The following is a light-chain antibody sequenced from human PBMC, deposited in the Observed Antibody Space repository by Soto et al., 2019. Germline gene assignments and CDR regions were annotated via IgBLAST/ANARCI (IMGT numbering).Light chain of an antibody. Sequence: DIQMTQSPSSLSASVGDRVTITCRASQSISSYLNWYQQKPGKAPKLLIYAASSLQSWVPSRFSGSGSGTDFTLTISSLQHEDFATYYCQQSYSTPMTFGPGTKVDIK. CDR3: QQSYSTPMT. J-gene: IGKJ3*01. CDR2: AAS. V-gene: IGKV1-39*01. CDR1: QSISSY.